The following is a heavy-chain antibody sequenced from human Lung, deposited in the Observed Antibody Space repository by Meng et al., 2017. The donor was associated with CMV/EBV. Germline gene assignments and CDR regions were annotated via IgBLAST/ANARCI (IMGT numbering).Heavy chain of an antibody. CDR3: AREIGDYDFWSGLYRGWRFDY. J-gene: IGHJ4*02. CDR2: ITYDGSNT. V-gene: IGHV3-30-3*01. D-gene: IGHD3-3*01. Sequence: GGSLRLXXAVSGLTFSSYAMHWVRQAPGKGLEWVALITYDGSNTYYADSVKGRLTITRDNSNYTLYLQMNSLRPEDTAVYYCAREIGDYDFWSGLYRGWRFDYWGQGTXVTVSS. CDR1: GLTFSSYA.